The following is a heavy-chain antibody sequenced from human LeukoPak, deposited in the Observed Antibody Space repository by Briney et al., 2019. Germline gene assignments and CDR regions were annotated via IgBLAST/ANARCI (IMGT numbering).Heavy chain of an antibody. CDR3: VGWGISGITNH. V-gene: IGHV3-7*01. CDR1: ELTSSTSW. Sequence: GGSLRLSCAASELTSSTSWMSWVRQAPGKGLEWVAQTKQDGSEKYYVDSVKGRFTTSRDKNSLFLQMDSVRAEDTAVYYCVGWGISGITNHWGQGTQVTVSS. D-gene: IGHD1-7*01. J-gene: IGHJ4*02. CDR2: TKQDGSEK.